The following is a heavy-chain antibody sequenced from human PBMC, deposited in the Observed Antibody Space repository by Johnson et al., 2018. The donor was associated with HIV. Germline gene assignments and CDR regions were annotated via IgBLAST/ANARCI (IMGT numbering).Heavy chain of an antibody. Sequence: VQLVESGGGLVQPGGSLRLSCAASDFTVGSIYMSWVRQAPGKGLEWVSLIYSGGSSYYADSVKGRFTISRDNSKNTLYLQMNSLRAEDTAVYYCARRSWAFDAFDIWGQGTMVTVSS. CDR2: IYSGGSS. D-gene: IGHD1-26*01. CDR3: ARRSWAFDAFDI. J-gene: IGHJ3*02. CDR1: DFTVGSIY. V-gene: IGHV3-66*01.